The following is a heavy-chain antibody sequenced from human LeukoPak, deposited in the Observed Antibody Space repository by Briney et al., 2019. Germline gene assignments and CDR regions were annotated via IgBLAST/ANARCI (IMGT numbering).Heavy chain of an antibody. CDR1: GGSISSSSYY. J-gene: IGHJ4*02. CDR3: ARPRLLYGSGPTLV. CDR2: IYYSGST. D-gene: IGHD3-10*01. Sequence: SETLSLTCTVSGGSISSSSYYWGWIRQPPGKGLEWIGSIYYSGSTYYNPSLKSRVTISVDTSKNQFSLKLSSVSAADTAVYYCARPRLLYGSGPTLVWGPGTLVTVSS. V-gene: IGHV4-39*01.